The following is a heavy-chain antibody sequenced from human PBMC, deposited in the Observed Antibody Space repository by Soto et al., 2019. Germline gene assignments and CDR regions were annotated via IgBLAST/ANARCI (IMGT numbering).Heavy chain of an antibody. V-gene: IGHV4-59*08. CDR1: GGSISGDY. D-gene: IGHD3-22*01. CDR2: IYYTGTT. Sequence: SETLSLTCTVSGGSISGDYWSWIRQSPGKGLEWIGYIYYTGTTKYNPSLKNRLTISVDTSKNQFSLKLSSVTAADTAVYYCARLGGYYQAFDSWGQGTLVTVSS. J-gene: IGHJ4*02. CDR3: ARLGGYYQAFDS.